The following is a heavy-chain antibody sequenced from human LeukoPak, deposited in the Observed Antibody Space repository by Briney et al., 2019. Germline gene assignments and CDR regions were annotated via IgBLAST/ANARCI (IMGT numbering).Heavy chain of an antibody. CDR3: ARGADYYSPLDV. CDR1: GDSVSRYAVA. V-gene: IGHV6-1*01. J-gene: IGHJ6*03. CDR2: TCYKSKWYN. Sequence: SPTLSLTFDISGDSVSRYAVAWHWIRPSPSRGLEWLGRTCYKSKWYNDYAESLKSRIIISPDTSKNQFSLQLNSVTPEDTAVYFCARGADYYSPLDVWGQGTTVTVSS.